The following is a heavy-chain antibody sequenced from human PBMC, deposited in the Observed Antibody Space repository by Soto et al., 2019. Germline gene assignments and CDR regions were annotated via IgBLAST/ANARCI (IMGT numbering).Heavy chain of an antibody. J-gene: IGHJ6*02. D-gene: IGHD3-3*01. CDR1: GGSISSGGYY. CDR3: ASNYKRGDTKYDFWSGYYVESYYGMDV. V-gene: IGHV4-31*03. Sequence: QVQLQESGPGLVKPSQTLSLTCTVSGGSISSGGYYWSWIRQHPGKGLEWIGYIYYSGSTYYNPSLKSRVTISVDTSKNQFSLKLSSVTAADTAVYYCASNYKRGDTKYDFWSGYYVESYYGMDVWGQGTTVTVSS. CDR2: IYYSGST.